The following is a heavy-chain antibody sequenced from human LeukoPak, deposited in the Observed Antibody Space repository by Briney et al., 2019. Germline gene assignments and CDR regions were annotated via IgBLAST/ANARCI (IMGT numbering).Heavy chain of an antibody. Sequence: GGSLRLSCAASGFTFSSYAMSWVRQAPGKGLEWVSAISGSGGSTYYADSVKGRFTISRDNSKNTLYLQMNRLRAEDTAVYYCAKDEGLVGATTFDYWGQGTLVTVSS. J-gene: IGHJ4*02. CDR3: AKDEGLVGATTFDY. CDR2: ISGSGGST. V-gene: IGHV3-23*01. D-gene: IGHD1-26*01. CDR1: GFTFSSYA.